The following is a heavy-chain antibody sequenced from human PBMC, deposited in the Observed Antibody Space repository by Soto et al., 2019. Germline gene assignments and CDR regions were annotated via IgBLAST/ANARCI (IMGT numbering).Heavy chain of an antibody. CDR1: LFTFSSYG. CDR3: ARDYGPGSYYPNFES. Sequence: PVWPLRLSWSSSLFTFSSYGMHWVLKSPLKGLECVAVISYDGSNKYYADSVKGRFTISRDNSKNTLYLQMNSLRAEDTAVYYCARDYGPGSYYPNFESWGQGTLVTVSS. J-gene: IGHJ4*02. CDR2: ISYDGSNK. V-gene: IGHV3-30*03. D-gene: IGHD3-10*01.